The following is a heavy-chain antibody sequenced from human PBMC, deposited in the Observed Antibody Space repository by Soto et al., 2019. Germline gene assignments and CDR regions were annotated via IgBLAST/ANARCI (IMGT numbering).Heavy chain of an antibody. V-gene: IGHV3-23*01. Sequence: GGSLRLSCAASAFTFSDFAMNWVRQAPGKGLEWVSMISGSGSKTNYADSVKGRFTISRDNSKSTLYLQMNNLSAEDAAVYFCAKGRFPVAIRGGAFDYWGQGTLVTVSS. CDR2: ISGSGSKT. CDR3: AKGRFPVAIRGGAFDY. J-gene: IGHJ4*02. D-gene: IGHD5-12*01. CDR1: AFTFSDFA.